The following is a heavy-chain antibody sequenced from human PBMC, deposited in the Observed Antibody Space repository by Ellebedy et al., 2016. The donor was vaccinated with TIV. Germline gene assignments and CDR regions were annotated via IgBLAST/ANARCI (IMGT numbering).Heavy chain of an antibody. V-gene: IGHV3-23*01. CDR2: ASGSGDRT. CDR1: GFTSSNYA. Sequence: GESLKISCAASGFTSSNYAMSWVRQAPGQGLGGVAAASGSGDRTVYADSVRGRFTISRDISENTMYLQMDNLSAEDTAVYYCAKVHQGGGGLYGDDRIYFDYWGQGTLVSVSS. CDR3: AKVHQGGGGLYGDDRIYFDY. D-gene: IGHD4-17*01. J-gene: IGHJ4*02.